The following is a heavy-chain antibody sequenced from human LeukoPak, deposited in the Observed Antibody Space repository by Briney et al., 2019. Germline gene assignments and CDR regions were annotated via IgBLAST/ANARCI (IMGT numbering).Heavy chain of an antibody. D-gene: IGHD4/OR15-4a*01. Sequence: ASVKVSCKASGGTFSSYAISWVRQAPGQGLEWMGRIIPILGIANYAQKFQGRVTITADKSTSTAYMELSSLRSEDTAVYYCAREGPMVPTPWYWGQGTLVTVSS. J-gene: IGHJ4*02. CDR1: GGTFSSYA. CDR2: IIPILGIA. V-gene: IGHV1-69*04. CDR3: AREGPMVPTPWY.